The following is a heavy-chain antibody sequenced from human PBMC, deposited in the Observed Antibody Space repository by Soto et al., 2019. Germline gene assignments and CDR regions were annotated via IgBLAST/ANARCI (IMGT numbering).Heavy chain of an antibody. CDR3: PRAVNRPVRFDL. CDR2: IYYSGST. Sequence: QVQLQESGPGLVKPSQTLSLTCTVSGGSISSGDYYWSWIRQPPGKGLEWIGYIYYSGSTYYNPSLKSRGPISVDTPKTQYSPQLSSVTAADTALYSCPRAVNRPVRFDLWGRGTLVTLSS. CDR1: GGSISSGDYY. J-gene: IGHJ2*01. V-gene: IGHV4-30-4*01. D-gene: IGHD3-10*01.